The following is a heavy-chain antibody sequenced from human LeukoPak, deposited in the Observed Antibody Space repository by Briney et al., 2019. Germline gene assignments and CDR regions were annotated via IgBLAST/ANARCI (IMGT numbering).Heavy chain of an antibody. V-gene: IGHV6-1*01. Sequence: SQTLSLTCAISGDSVSSNSGAWNWIRQSPSRGPEWLGRTYYRSKWYNDYAESVKSRINIKPDTSKNQFSLKLNSVTAADTAVYYCARRITGDGYFDYWGQGSLVTVSS. CDR1: GDSVSSNSGA. J-gene: IGHJ4*02. CDR3: ARRITGDGYFDY. D-gene: IGHD7-27*01. CDR2: TYYRSKWYN.